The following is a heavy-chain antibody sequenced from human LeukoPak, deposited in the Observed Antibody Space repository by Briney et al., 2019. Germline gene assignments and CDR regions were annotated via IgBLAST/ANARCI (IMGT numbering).Heavy chain of an antibody. D-gene: IGHD7-27*01. CDR3: AKDALGAQYYFDY. J-gene: IGHJ4*02. V-gene: IGHV3-30*02. CDR1: GFTFSSYA. Sequence: GGSLRLSCAASGFTFSSYAMHWVRQAPGKGLEWVAFIQYDGTNKYYTDSVKGRFTISRDNSKNTLYLQMDSLRAEDTAVYYCAKDALGAQYYFDYWGQGTLVTVSS. CDR2: IQYDGTNK.